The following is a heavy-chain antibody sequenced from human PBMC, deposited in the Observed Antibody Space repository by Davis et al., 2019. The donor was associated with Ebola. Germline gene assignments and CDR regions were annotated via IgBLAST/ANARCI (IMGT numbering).Heavy chain of an antibody. CDR3: ATSWATYGDYLAYYYGMDV. J-gene: IGHJ6*02. CDR1: GFTFSSYA. Sequence: GESLKISCAASGFTFSSYAMSWVRQAPGKGLEWVSAISGSGGSTYYADSVKGRFTISRDNSKNTLYLQMNSLRAEDTAVYYCATSWATYGDYLAYYYGMDVWGQGTTVTVSS. D-gene: IGHD4-17*01. V-gene: IGHV3-23*01. CDR2: ISGSGGST.